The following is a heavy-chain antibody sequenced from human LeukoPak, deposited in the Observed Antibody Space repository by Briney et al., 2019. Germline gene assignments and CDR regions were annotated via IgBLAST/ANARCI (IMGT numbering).Heavy chain of an antibody. J-gene: IGHJ4*02. CDR3: TRTLLDYGDSFDY. D-gene: IGHD4-17*01. CDR1: GFTFSSFA. Sequence: GGSLRLSCAASGFTFSSFAIHWVRQAPGKGLEWVAVISYDGSNKYYADSVKGRFTISRDNSKNTLYLQMISLRAEDTAVYYCTRTLLDYGDSFDYWGRGTLVTVSS. CDR2: ISYDGSNK. V-gene: IGHV3-30-3*01.